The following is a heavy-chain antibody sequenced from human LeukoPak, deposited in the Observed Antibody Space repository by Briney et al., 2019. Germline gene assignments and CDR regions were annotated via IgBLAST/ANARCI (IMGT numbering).Heavy chain of an antibody. CDR1: GVSFSGYY. V-gene: IGHV4-34*01. D-gene: IGHD3-10*01. Sequence: SETLSLTCAVYGVSFSGYYWSWIRQPPGKGLEWIGEINHSGSTNYNPSLKSRVTISVDTSKNQFSLKLSSVTAADTAVYYCARGRGGSYYGSGSYYKAWYFDLWGRGTLVTVSS. CDR3: ARGRGGSYYGSGSYYKAWYFDL. J-gene: IGHJ2*01. CDR2: INHSGST.